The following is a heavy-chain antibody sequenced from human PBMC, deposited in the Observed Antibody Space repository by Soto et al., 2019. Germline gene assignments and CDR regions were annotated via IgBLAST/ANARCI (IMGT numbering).Heavy chain of an antibody. D-gene: IGHD3-10*01. V-gene: IGHV4-59*01. J-gene: IGHJ6*03. CDR1: GGSISSYY. Sequence: PSETLSLTCTVSGGSISSYYWSWIRQPPGKGLEWIGYIYYSGSTNYNPSLKSRVTISVDTSKNQFSLKLSSVTAADTAVYYCARVVTMVRGVMLGYYYMDVWGKGTTVTVSS. CDR2: IYYSGST. CDR3: ARVVTMVRGVMLGYYYMDV.